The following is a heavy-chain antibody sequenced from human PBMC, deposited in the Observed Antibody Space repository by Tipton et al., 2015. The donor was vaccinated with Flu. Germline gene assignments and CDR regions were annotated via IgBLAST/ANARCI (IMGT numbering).Heavy chain of an antibody. CDR2: INPNSGGT. Sequence: QLVQSGAEVKKPGASVKVSCTASGYTFTGYYMHWVRQAPGQGLEWMGWINPNSGGTNYAQKFQGRVTMTRDTSISTAYRGLSRLRSDDTAVYYCANGAAAGAWLLDWFDPWGQGTLVTVSS. D-gene: IGHD6-13*01. V-gene: IGHV1-2*02. CDR1: GYTFTGYY. CDR3: ANGAAAGAWLLDWFDP. J-gene: IGHJ5*02.